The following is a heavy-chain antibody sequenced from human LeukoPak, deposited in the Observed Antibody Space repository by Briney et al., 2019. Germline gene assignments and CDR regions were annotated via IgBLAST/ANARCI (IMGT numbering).Heavy chain of an antibody. J-gene: IGHJ1*01. CDR3: ARDSSWYGYFQH. V-gene: IGHV6-1*01. Sequence: SQTLSLTCAISGDSLSSNSAAWNWITQSPSRGLEWLGRTYYRYKWYNDYAVSVKSRITINPDTSKNQFSLQLNSVPPEDTAMYYCARDSSWYGYFQHWGQGTLVTVSS. CDR1: GDSLSSNSAA. D-gene: IGHD6-19*01. CDR2: TYYRYKWYN.